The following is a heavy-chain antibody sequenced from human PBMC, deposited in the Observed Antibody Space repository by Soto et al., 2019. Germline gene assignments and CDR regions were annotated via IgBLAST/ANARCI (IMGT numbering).Heavy chain of an antibody. CDR1: GYIFTSYW. Sequence: GEPLKISCKGSGYIFTSYWIGWVLQMRVKGLEWMGIIYPGDSDTRYSPSFQGQVTISADKSISTAYLQWSSLKASDTAMYYCARSNDYGDYYYYGMDVWGQGTTVTVSS. J-gene: IGHJ6*02. CDR2: IYPGDSDT. V-gene: IGHV5-51*03. D-gene: IGHD4-17*01. CDR3: ARSNDYGDYYYYGMDV.